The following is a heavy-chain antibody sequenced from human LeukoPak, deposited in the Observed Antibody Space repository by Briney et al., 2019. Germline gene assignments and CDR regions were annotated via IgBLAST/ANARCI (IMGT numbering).Heavy chain of an antibody. CDR2: ISSSSGYI. D-gene: IGHD3-22*01. Sequence: PGGSLRLSCAASGFTFSSYSMSWVRQAPGKGLEWVSSISSSSGYIYYADSVKGRFTISRDNAKNSLYLQMNSLRAEDTAVYYCAVVLNDAFDIWGQGTMVTVSS. J-gene: IGHJ3*02. CDR3: AVVLNDAFDI. CDR1: GFTFSSYS. V-gene: IGHV3-21*01.